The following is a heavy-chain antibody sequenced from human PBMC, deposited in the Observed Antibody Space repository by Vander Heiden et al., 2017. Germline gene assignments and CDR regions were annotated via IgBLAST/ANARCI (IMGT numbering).Heavy chain of an antibody. CDR3: ASAYYGDGFDP. D-gene: IGHD4-17*01. CDR2: IYHSGST. V-gene: IGHV4-38-2*01. Sequence: QVQLQESGPGLVKPSATLSLTCAVSGYSISSGYYWGWIRQPPGKGLEWIGSIYHSGSTYDNPSLKSRVTISVDTAKNQFSLKLSSVTAADTAVYYGASAYYGDGFDPWGQGTLVTVSS. CDR1: GYSISSGYY. J-gene: IGHJ5*02.